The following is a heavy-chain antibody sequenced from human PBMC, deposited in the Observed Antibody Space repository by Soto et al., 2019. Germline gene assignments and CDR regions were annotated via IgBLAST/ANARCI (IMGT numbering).Heavy chain of an antibody. J-gene: IGHJ4*02. CDR3: TRQHPHHYDSSGYFDY. CDR2: IFYTGRT. D-gene: IGHD3-22*01. CDR1: DGSISTRSYY. V-gene: IGHV4-39*01. Sequence: QLQMQEPGPGLVTPSETLSLSCTVCDGSISTRSYYWSWIRQSPGKGPEWIGTIFYTGRTYYNPSLESRVSLSVDTSKNQFSLHLTSVTAADTAVYYCTRQHPHHYDSSGYFDYWGQGTPVTVSS.